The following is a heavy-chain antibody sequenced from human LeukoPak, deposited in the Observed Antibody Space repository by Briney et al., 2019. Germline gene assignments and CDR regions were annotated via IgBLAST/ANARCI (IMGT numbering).Heavy chain of an antibody. CDR2: IDWNDDK. CDR3: ARSTGGGAILPDS. J-gene: IGHJ4*02. V-gene: IGHV2-70*11. CDR1: GFSLSSSGMC. D-gene: IGHD3-10*01. Sequence: ESGPTLVKPTQTLTLTCTFSGFSLSSSGMCVSWIRQPPGKALEWLARIDWNDDKYYSTSLKTRLTISKDTSKNQVVLTMTNMDSVDTATYYCARSTGGGAILPDSWGQGTLVTVSS.